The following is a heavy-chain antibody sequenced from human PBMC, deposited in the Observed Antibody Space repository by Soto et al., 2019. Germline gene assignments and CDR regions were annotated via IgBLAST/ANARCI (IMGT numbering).Heavy chain of an antibody. CDR2: IYHSGST. D-gene: IGHD2-21*02. CDR1: GGSISSSNW. Sequence: SETLSLTCAVSGGSISSSNWWSWVRQPPGKGLEWIGEIYHSGSTNYNPSLKSRVTISVDKSKNQFSLKLSSVTAADTAVYYCARSPVVVTTFFDYWGQGTLVTVSS. J-gene: IGHJ4*02. CDR3: ARSPVVVTTFFDY. V-gene: IGHV4-4*02.